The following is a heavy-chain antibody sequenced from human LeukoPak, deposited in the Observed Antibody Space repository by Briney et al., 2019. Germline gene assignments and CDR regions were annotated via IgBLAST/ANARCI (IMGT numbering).Heavy chain of an antibody. D-gene: IGHD6-19*01. J-gene: IGHJ5*02. V-gene: IGHV1-3*01. CDR2: INAGNGNT. CDR3: ARAAVASKPYNWFDP. CDR1: GYTFTSYA. Sequence: ASVKVSCKASGYTFTSYAMHWVRQAPGQRLEWMGWINAGNGNTKYSQKFQGRVTITRDISASTAYMELSSLRSEDTAVYYCARAAVASKPYNWFDPWGQGTLVTVSS.